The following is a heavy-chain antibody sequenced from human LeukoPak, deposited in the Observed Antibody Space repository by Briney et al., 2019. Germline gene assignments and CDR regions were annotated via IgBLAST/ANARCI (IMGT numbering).Heavy chain of an antibody. D-gene: IGHD1-26*01. J-gene: IGHJ5*02. CDR2: ISYDGSNK. CDR1: GFTFSSYA. Sequence: PGGSLRLSCAASGFTFSSYAMHWVRQAPGKGLEWVAVISYDGSNKYYADSVKGRFTISRDDSKNTLYLQMNSLRAEDTAVYYCARDVGEWVQPNWFDPWGQGTLVTVSS. CDR3: ARDVGEWVQPNWFDP. V-gene: IGHV3-30-3*01.